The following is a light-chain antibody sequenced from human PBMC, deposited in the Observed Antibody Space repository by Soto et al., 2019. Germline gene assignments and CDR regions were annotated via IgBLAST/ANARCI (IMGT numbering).Light chain of an antibody. CDR3: QQFGSSPRT. V-gene: IGKV3-20*01. J-gene: IGKJ1*01. CDR2: GAS. Sequence: VLTQSPGTLSLSPVERATLSCRASQSVSSTYLAWYQQKPGQAPRLLIYGASSRATGIPDRFSGSGSGTDFTLTISRLEPEDFAVYYCQQFGSSPRTFGQGTKVDIK. CDR1: QSVSSTY.